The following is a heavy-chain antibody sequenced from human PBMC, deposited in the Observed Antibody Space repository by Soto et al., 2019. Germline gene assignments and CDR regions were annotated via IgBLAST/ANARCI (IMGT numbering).Heavy chain of an antibody. CDR2: ISYDGVNQ. V-gene: IGHV3-30*04. J-gene: IGHJ5*02. Sequence: PGESLKISCAASGFSFSHYAMHWVRQPPGKGLEWVALISYDGVNQYFTDSVRGRFTISRDNSKTAVYLEMNDLRLDDTATYYCVSPHSESSNAFDLWGQGTLVTVSS. CDR3: VSPHSESSNAFDL. D-gene: IGHD3-10*01. CDR1: GFSFSHYA.